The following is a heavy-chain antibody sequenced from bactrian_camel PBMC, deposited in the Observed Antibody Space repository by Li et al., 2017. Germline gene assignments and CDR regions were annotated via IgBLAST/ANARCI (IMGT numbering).Heavy chain of an antibody. V-gene: IGHV3S67*01. CDR2: IDVDGTT. CDR1: GAASNKNV. Sequence: VQLVESGGGSVQAGGSLTLTCVASGAASNKNVVTWFRQAPGKEREGVAAIDVDGTTAYADSVKGRFTISEDAVKNLVYLQMNNLKTEDTAMYFCATLSCRRGLATMTPLHNQWGQGTQVTVS. D-gene: IGHD4*01. J-gene: IGHJ4*01. CDR3: ATLSCRRGLATMTPLHNQ.